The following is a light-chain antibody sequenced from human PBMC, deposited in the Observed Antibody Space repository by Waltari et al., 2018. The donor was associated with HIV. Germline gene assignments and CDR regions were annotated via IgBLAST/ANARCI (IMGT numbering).Light chain of an antibody. CDR1: RSHHGAGSD. CDR3: QSYDSSLSGYV. CDR2: DNT. V-gene: IGLV1-40*01. J-gene: IGLJ1*01. Sequence: QSVLTQPPSVSGAPGQRVPISCTGSRSHHGAGSDLHWSQPLPGTAPKLLIYDNTHRPSGVPDRISGSKSGTSASLAITGLQAEDEADYYCQSYDSSLSGYVFGTGTKVTVL.